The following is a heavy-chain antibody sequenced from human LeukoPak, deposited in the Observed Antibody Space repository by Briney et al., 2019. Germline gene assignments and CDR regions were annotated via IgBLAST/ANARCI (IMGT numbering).Heavy chain of an antibody. D-gene: IGHD3/OR15-3a*01. Sequence: SETLSLTCTVSSGSISTSNYYWGWVRQPPGKALEWIGNIFYSGSTYYSPSLKSRVTISLDTSRNQFSLKLNSVTAADTAVYYCAKSNGYDLIDIWGQGTMVTVSS. CDR3: AKSNGYDLIDI. V-gene: IGHV4-39*07. CDR2: IFYSGST. CDR1: SGSISTSNYY. J-gene: IGHJ3*02.